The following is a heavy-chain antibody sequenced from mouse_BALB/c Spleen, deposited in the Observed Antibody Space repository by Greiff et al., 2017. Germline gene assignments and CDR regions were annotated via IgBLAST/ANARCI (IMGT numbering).Heavy chain of an antibody. D-gene: IGHD1-2*01. J-gene: IGHJ3*01. Sequence: EVQLQESGGGLVQPGGSLNLSCAASGFDFSSYWMSWARQAPGKGQEWIGEINPGSSTINYTPSLKDKFIISRDNAKNTLYLQMSKVRSEDTALYYCARLDYGYVFAYWGQGTLVTVSA. V-gene: IGHV4-2*02. CDR2: INPGSSTI. CDR3: ARLDYGYVFAY. CDR1: GFDFSSYW.